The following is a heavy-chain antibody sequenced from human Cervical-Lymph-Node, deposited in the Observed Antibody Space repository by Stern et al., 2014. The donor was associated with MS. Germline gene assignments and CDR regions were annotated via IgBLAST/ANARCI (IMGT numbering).Heavy chain of an antibody. Sequence: QVQLVESGSELKEPGASVKVSCKASGYTLTNYPMNWVRQAPGQGLEWMGWINTNTGNSTYAQGFTGRFVFSLDTSVSTAYLHISSLKAEDTAVYYCARDFVDTAMITRSDYLDSWGHGTLVTVSS. CDR2: INTNTGNS. D-gene: IGHD5-18*01. CDR3: ARDFVDTAMITRSDYLDS. V-gene: IGHV7-4-1*02. J-gene: IGHJ4*01. CDR1: GYTLTNYP.